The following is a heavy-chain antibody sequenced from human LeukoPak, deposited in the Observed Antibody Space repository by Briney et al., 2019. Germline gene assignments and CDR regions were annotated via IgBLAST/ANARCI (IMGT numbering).Heavy chain of an antibody. J-gene: IGHJ3*02. V-gene: IGHV4-39*01. Sequence: SETLSLTCTVSGGSISSSTYYWGWIRQPPGKGLEWIGSIYYSGSTYYNPSLKSRVTISVDTSKNQFSLKLSSVTAADTAVYYCARHGDYGAYVLVWGAFDIWGQGTMVTVSS. D-gene: IGHD4-17*01. CDR1: GGSISSSTYY. CDR3: ARHGDYGAYVLVWGAFDI. CDR2: IYYSGST.